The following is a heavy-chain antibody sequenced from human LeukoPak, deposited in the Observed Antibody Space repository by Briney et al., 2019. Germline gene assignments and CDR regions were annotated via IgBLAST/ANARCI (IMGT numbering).Heavy chain of an antibody. CDR2: ISWNSGSI. Sequence: GGSLRLSCADSGFTFDDYAMHWVRQAPGKGLEWVSGISWNSGSIGYADSVKGRFTISRDNAKNSLYLQMNSLRAEDTALYYCAKDTHDTALGYWGQGTLVTVSS. CDR1: GFTFDDYA. J-gene: IGHJ4*02. D-gene: IGHD5-18*01. V-gene: IGHV3-9*01. CDR3: AKDTHDTALGY.